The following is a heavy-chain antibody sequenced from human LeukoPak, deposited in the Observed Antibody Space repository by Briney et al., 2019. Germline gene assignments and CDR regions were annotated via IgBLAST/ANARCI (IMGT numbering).Heavy chain of an antibody. Sequence: SQTLSLTCAISGDSVSSNSAAWNWIRQSPSRGLEWLGRTYYRSKWYNDYAVSVKSRITINSDTSKNQFSLQLNSVTPEDTAVYYCARDRGSSGWYLSDWFDPWGQGTLVTVSS. J-gene: IGHJ5*02. CDR2: TYYRSKWYN. V-gene: IGHV6-1*01. D-gene: IGHD6-19*01. CDR3: ARDRGSSGWYLSDWFDP. CDR1: GDSVSSNSAA.